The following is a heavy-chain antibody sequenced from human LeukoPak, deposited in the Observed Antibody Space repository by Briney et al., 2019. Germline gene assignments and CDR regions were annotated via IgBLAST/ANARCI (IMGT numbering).Heavy chain of an antibody. CDR3: ARGYYDSSGYYSYDAFDI. D-gene: IGHD3-22*01. CDR1: GYTFTSYG. Sequence: ASVNVSCKASGYTFTSYGISWVRQAPGQGLEWMGWISAYNGNTNYAQKLQGRVTMTTDTSTSTAYMELRSLRSDDTAVYYCARGYYDSSGYYSYDAFDIWGQGTMVTVSS. V-gene: IGHV1-18*01. J-gene: IGHJ3*02. CDR2: ISAYNGNT.